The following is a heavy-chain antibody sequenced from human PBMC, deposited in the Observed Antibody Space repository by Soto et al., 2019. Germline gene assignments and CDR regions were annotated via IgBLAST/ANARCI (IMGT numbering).Heavy chain of an antibody. V-gene: IGHV1-46*02. J-gene: IGHJ5*02. D-gene: IGHD3-3*01. Sequence: ASVKVSCKASGYTFNSYYMHWVRQAPGQGLEWMGIINPSGGSTSYAQKFQGRVTMTTDTSTSTVYMELRSLRSDDTAVYYCARAAFRDSVAVLRFLEWLNWFDPWGQGTLVPVSS. CDR3: ARAAFRDSVAVLRFLEWLNWFDP. CDR1: GYTFNSYY. CDR2: INPSGGST.